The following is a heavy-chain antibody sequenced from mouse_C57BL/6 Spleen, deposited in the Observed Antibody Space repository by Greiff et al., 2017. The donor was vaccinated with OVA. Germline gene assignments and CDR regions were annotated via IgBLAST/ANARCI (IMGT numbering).Heavy chain of an antibody. D-gene: IGHD6-1*01. CDR3: AGGAFAY. CDR2: ISDGGSYT. Sequence: EVMLVESGGGLVKPGGSLKLSCAASGFTFSSYAMSWVRQTPEKRLEWVATISDGGSYTYYPDNVKGRFTISRDNAKNNLYLQMSHLKSEDTAMYYCAGGAFAYWGQGTLVTVSA. CDR1: GFTFSSYA. J-gene: IGHJ3*01. V-gene: IGHV5-4*03.